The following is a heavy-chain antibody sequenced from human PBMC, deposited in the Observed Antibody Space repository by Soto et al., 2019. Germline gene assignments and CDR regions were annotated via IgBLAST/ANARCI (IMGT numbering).Heavy chain of an antibody. CDR3: ARDLGTGTDY. CDR2: IYHSGAT. V-gene: IGHV4-4*02. Sequence: QVQLQESGPGLVKPSGTLSLTCAVSGDSISSSNWWSWVRQAPGKGLEWIGEIYHSGATTYNPSLKSRATISVDPANHHFSLKLTSVTAADTAVYFCARDLGTGTDYWGQGTLVTVAS. D-gene: IGHD1-1*01. J-gene: IGHJ4*02. CDR1: GDSISSSNW.